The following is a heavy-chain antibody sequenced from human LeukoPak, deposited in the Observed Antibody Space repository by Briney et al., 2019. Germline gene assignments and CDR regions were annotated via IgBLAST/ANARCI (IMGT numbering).Heavy chain of an antibody. CDR2: VDRDGISK. Sequence: GGSLRLSCAASGFRFSDYWMMWVRQAPGKGLEWVANVDRDGISKYYADSVKGRFTISRDNAKNSLSLQMNRLRVEDTALYYCARGKTDYWGQGILVTVSS. CDR1: GFRFSDYW. V-gene: IGHV3-7*01. CDR3: ARGKTDY. J-gene: IGHJ4*02.